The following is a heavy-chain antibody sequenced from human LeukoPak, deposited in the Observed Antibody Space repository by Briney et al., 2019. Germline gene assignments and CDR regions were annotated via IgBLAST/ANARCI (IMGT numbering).Heavy chain of an antibody. CDR3: AREAFWGGYTSYYYYYMDV. CDR1: GDSVSSNSAA. Sequence: SQTLSLTCAISGDSVSSNSAAWNWIRQSPSRGLEWLGRTYYRSKWYNDYAVSVKSRITINPDTSKNQFSLQLNSVTPEDTAVYYCAREAFWGGYTSYYYYYMDVWGKGTTVTVSS. D-gene: IGHD3-3*01. V-gene: IGHV6-1*01. CDR2: TYYRSKWYN. J-gene: IGHJ6*03.